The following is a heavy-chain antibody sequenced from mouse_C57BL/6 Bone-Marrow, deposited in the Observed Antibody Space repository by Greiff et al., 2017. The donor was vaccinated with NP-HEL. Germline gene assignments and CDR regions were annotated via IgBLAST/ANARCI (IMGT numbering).Heavy chain of an antibody. V-gene: IGHV1-81*01. D-gene: IGHD2-4*01. Sequence: VQLQQSGAELARPGASVKLSCKASGYTFTSYGISWVKQRTGQGLEWIGEIYPRSGNTYYIEKFKGKATLTADKSSSTAYMELRSLTSEGSAFYFCARKARLRDDYWGQGTTLTVSS. CDR1: GYTFTSYG. CDR3: ARKARLRDDY. J-gene: IGHJ2*01. CDR2: IYPRSGNT.